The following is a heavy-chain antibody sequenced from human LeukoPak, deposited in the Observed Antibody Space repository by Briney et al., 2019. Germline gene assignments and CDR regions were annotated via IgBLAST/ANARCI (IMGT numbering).Heavy chain of an antibody. J-gene: IGHJ4*02. CDR2: IYSGGST. CDR1: GFTVSSNY. D-gene: IGHD3-22*01. Sequence: PGGSLRLSCAASGFTVSSNYMSWVRQAPGKGLEGVSDIYSGGSTYYADSVKGRFTISRDNSKNTLYLQMNSLRAEDTAVYYCARDLSYDSSGSFDYWGQGTLVTVSS. V-gene: IGHV3-66*02. CDR3: ARDLSYDSSGSFDY.